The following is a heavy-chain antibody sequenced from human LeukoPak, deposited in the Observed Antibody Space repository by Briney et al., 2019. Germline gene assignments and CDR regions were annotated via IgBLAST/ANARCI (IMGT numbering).Heavy chain of an antibody. CDR1: GYSFNIYW. CDR2: IYPGDSDT. Sequence: GESLKISCKGSGYSFNIYWIAWVREMPGKGLEWMGIIYPGDSDTRYSPSFQGQVTISADKSISTAYLQWSSLKASDTAMYYCARSRVVVGVVFDYWGQGTLVTVSS. V-gene: IGHV5-51*01. D-gene: IGHD2-15*01. CDR3: ARSRVVVGVVFDY. J-gene: IGHJ4*02.